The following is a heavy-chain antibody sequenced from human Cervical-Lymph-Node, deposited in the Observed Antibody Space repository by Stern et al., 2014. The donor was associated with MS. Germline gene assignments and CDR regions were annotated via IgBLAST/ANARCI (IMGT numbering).Heavy chain of an antibody. J-gene: IGHJ6*02. CDR2: INLSGGST. V-gene: IGHV1-46*01. D-gene: IGHD6-19*01. CDR1: GYTFTSYD. CDR3: AREEAGHRLGMMDV. Sequence: DQLVESRAEGKKPGASVKVSCKASGYTFTSYDMHWVRQAPGQGLEGIGTINLSGGSTSYPQKFQGRVTMTRDTSTSTVYMELSSLRSEDTAVYYCAREEAGHRLGMMDVWGLGTTVTVSS.